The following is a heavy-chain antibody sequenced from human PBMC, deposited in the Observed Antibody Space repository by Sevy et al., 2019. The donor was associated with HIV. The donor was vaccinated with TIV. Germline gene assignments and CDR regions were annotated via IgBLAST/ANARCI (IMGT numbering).Heavy chain of an antibody. Sequence: SETLSLTCTVSGGSINSDHWNWIRQPPGKGLEWIGYDYYTGGTNYNPSLKNRVTISVDRTKNQLSLKLTSVTAADTTVYYCARRNDFDIWGQGTMVTVSS. CDR1: GGSINSDH. V-gene: IGHV4-59*08. J-gene: IGHJ3*02. CDR2: DYYTGGT. CDR3: ARRNDFDI.